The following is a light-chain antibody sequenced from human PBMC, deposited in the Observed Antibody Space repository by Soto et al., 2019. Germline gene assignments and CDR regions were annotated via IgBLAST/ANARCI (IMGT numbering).Light chain of an antibody. CDR3: TSYSSSDIFYV. J-gene: IGLJ1*01. CDR2: QVT. Sequence: QSALTQPASVSGSPGQSITISCTGTRSDIGGYYYVSWYQHHPGKAPKLLIYQVTNRPSRVSNRFSGSKSGNTASLTISGLQADDEADYYCTSYSSSDIFYVFGTGTKLTVL. CDR1: RSDIGGYYY. V-gene: IGLV2-14*01.